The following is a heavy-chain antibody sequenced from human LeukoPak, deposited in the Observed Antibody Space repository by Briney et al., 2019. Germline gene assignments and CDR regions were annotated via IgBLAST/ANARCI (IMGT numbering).Heavy chain of an antibody. J-gene: IGHJ6*02. Sequence: ASVKVSCKASGGTFSSYAISWVRQAPGQGLEWMGGIIPIFGTANYAQKFQGRVTITADESTSTAYMELSSLRSEDTAVYYCARDGYYYDSSGPKYGMDVWGQGTTVTVSS. V-gene: IGHV1-69*13. CDR1: GGTFSSYA. CDR2: IIPIFGTA. CDR3: ARDGYYYDSSGPKYGMDV. D-gene: IGHD3-22*01.